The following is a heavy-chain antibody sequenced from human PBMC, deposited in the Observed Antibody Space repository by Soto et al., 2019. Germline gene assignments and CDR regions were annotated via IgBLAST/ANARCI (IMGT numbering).Heavy chain of an antibody. CDR2: ISGYNGNT. V-gene: IGHV1-18*01. Sequence: ASVKVSCKATGYTFRSYGVTWVRQAPGQGLEWMGWISGYNGNTEYAQKLQGRVTMTTDTSTSTVYMELRSLGSADTAVYYCARDRGVVTSGSAYYFDYWGQGTLVTGSS. CDR3: ARDRGVVTSGSAYYFDY. D-gene: IGHD2-2*01. CDR1: GYTFRSYG. J-gene: IGHJ4*02.